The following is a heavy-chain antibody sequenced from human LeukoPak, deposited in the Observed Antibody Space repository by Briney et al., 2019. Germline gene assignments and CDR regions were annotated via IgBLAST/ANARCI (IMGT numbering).Heavy chain of an antibody. CDR3: VRHRSDISPDAFDI. D-gene: IGHD2-15*01. CDR2: IYYSGST. J-gene: IGHJ3*02. CDR1: GGSISSYY. Sequence: SQTLSLTCTVSGGSISSYYWSWIRQPPGKGLEWIGYIYYSGSTNYNPSLKSRVTISVDTSKNQFSLKLSSVTAADTAVYYCVRHRSDISPDAFDIWGQGTMVTVSS. V-gene: IGHV4-59*08.